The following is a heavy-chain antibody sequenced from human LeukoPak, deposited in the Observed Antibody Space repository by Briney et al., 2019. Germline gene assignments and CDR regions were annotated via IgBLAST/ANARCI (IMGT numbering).Heavy chain of an antibody. CDR3: AKDSYYDILTGYYSDAFDI. D-gene: IGHD3-9*01. CDR1: GFSFRHYG. Sequence: GGSLRLSCAASGFSFRHYGMHWVRQAPGKGLEWVAFINYDGSNKYYADSVKGRFSISRDNSKNTLYLQMNSLRAEDTAVYYCAKDSYYDILTGYYSDAFDIWGQGTMVTVSS. CDR2: INYDGSNK. V-gene: IGHV3-30*02. J-gene: IGHJ3*02.